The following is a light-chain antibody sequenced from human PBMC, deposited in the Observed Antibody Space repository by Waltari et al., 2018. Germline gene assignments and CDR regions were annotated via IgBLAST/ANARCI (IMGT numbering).Light chain of an antibody. CDR2: KDT. J-gene: IGLJ3*02. V-gene: IGLV3-25*03. CDR1: ALPNQS. CDR3: QSADSSGPYRV. Sequence: SYELTQPPSVSVSPGQTARITCSADALPNQSATWYQQKPGQAPVLVIYKDTERPSGIPERFSGSNSGTTVTLTISGVQAEDEADYYCQSADSSGPYRVFGGGTKLTVL.